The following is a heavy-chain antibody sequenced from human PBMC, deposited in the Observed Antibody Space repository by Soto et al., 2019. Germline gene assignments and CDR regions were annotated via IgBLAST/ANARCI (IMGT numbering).Heavy chain of an antibody. CDR2: ISSSGSTI. D-gene: IGHD3-9*01. Sequence: GGSLRLSCAASGFTFSSYSMHWVRQAPGKGLEWVSYISSSGSTIYYADSVKGRFTISRDNAKNSLYLQMNSLRAEDTAVYYCARVGGFDTLSYYYYGMDVWGQGTTVTSP. V-gene: IGHV3-48*01. J-gene: IGHJ6*02. CDR1: GFTFSSYS. CDR3: ARVGGFDTLSYYYYGMDV.